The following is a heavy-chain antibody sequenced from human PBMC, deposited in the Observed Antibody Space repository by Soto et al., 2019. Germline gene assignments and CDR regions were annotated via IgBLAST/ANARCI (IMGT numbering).Heavy chain of an antibody. CDR1: GVSISNDY. Sequence: SETLSLTCTGSGVSISNDYWSWIRQPAGKGLEWIGRVYSSGSTNYNPSLKSRVTMSIDTSYNQFSLKLSSVTDADTDVYYCARGKRGSSWYRGGEKDYHYVMAVWGRGTPVTVS. CDR2: VYSSGST. CDR3: ARGKRGSSWYRGGEKDYHYVMAV. V-gene: IGHV4-4*07. J-gene: IGHJ6*02. D-gene: IGHD6-13*01.